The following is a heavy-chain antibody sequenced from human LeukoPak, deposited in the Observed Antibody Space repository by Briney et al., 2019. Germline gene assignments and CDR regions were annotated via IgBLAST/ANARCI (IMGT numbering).Heavy chain of an antibody. J-gene: IGHJ6*03. CDR1: GFTFSSYA. Sequence: GGSLRLSCAASGFTFSSYAMSWVRQAPGKGLEWVSAISGSGGSTYYADSVKGRFTISRDNSKNTLYLQMNSLRAEDTAVYYCAKGGIRSDIVVVPAAYRSLESYYYYYYMDVWGKGTTVTISS. CDR2: ISGSGGST. D-gene: IGHD2-2*01. CDR3: AKGGIRSDIVVVPAAYRSLESYYYYYYMDV. V-gene: IGHV3-23*01.